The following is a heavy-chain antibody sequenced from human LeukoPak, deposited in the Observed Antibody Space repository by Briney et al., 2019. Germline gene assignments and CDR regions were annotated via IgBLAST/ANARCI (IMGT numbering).Heavy chain of an antibody. Sequence: SETLSLTCTVSGGSISSSSYYWGWIRQPPGKGLEWIGSIYYGGNTYYNASLKSRVTISVDTSKKQFSLKLNSVTAADTAVYYCASSIAAPGQRYFHHWGQGTLVTVSS. J-gene: IGHJ1*01. CDR2: IYYGGNT. D-gene: IGHD6-13*01. CDR1: GGSISSSSYY. CDR3: ASSIAAPGQRYFHH. V-gene: IGHV4-39*07.